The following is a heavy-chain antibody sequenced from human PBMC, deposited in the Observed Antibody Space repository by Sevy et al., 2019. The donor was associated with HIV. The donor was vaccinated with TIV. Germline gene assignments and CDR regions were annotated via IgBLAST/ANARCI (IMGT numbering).Heavy chain of an antibody. CDR1: GFVFSSYT. CDR2: ISSSSRYI. J-gene: IGHJ4*02. V-gene: IGHV3-21*01. D-gene: IGHD3-10*01. Sequence: GGSLRLSCAASGFVFSSYTMNWVRQSPGKGLEWVSSISSSSRYIFYADSVKGLFTISRDNARNSLYLQMNSLRAEDTAVYYCARDMAYGSGSIVYDYWGQRTLVTVSS. CDR3: ARDMAYGSGSIVYDY.